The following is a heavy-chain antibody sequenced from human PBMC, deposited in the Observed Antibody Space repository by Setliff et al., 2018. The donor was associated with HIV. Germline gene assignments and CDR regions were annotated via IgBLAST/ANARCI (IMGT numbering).Heavy chain of an antibody. D-gene: IGHD3-10*01. CDR3: AKGQWLGEPLWDNYFDP. Sequence: ASVKVSCKASGGTFSSYAISWVRQAPGQGLEWMGWINPNSGGTNYAQKFQGRVTMTRDTSNSTAYMELSNLRSGDTAVYYCAKGQWLGEPLWDNYFDPWGQGTLVTVSS. CDR2: INPNSGGT. J-gene: IGHJ5*02. CDR1: GGTFSSYA. V-gene: IGHV1-2*02.